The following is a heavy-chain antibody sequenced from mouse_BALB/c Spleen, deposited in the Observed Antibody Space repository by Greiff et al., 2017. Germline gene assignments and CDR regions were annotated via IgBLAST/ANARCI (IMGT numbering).Heavy chain of an antibody. CDR1: GFTFSSYT. J-gene: IGHJ1*01. Sequence: EVKLMESGGGLVQPGGSLKLSCAASGFTFSSYTMSWVRQTPEKRLEWVAYISNGGGSTYYPDTVKGRFTISRDNAKNTLYLQMSSLKSEDTAMYYCARHNGYLNWYFDVWGAGTTVTVSS. D-gene: IGHD2-2*01. CDR3: ARHNGYLNWYFDV. CDR2: ISNGGGST. V-gene: IGHV5-12-2*01.